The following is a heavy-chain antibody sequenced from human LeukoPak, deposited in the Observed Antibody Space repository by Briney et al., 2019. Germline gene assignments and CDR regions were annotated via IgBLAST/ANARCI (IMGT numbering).Heavy chain of an antibody. Sequence: GGSLRLSCAASGFTFSSYSMNWVRQAPGKGLEWVSCTSSSSSYIYYADSVKGRFTISRDNAKNLLYLQMDSLRVEDTDIYYCARDPRTVRIWGQGTLVTVSS. D-gene: IGHD1-1*01. CDR2: TSSSSSYI. J-gene: IGHJ4*02. V-gene: IGHV3-21*01. CDR3: ARDPRTVRI. CDR1: GFTFSSYS.